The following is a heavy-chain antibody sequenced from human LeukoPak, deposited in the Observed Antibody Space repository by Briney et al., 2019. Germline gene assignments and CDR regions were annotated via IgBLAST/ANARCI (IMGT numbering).Heavy chain of an antibody. CDR1: GGSVSSGSYY. CDR2: IYYSGST. CDR3: ARDGEHYGSGSYYKKPYYYYGMDV. J-gene: IGHJ6*04. V-gene: IGHV4-61*01. Sequence: SETLSLTCTVSGGSVSSGSYYWSWIRQPPGKGLEWIGYIYYSGSTNYNPSLKSRVTISVDTSKNQFSLKLSSVTAADTAVYYCARDGEHYGSGSYYKKPYYYYGMDVWGKGTTVTVSS. D-gene: IGHD3-10*01.